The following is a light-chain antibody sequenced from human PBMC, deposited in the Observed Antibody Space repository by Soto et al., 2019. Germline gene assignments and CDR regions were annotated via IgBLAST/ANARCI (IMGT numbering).Light chain of an antibody. CDR3: HRYNSSPYT. CDR1: QSFTHW. J-gene: IGKJ2*01. V-gene: IGKV1-5*03. Sequence: DIQMTQSPSTLSASMGDRVTITCRASQSFTHWLAWYQQKPGKAPKLLIYKASNLQSGVPSRFSGSGYGTEFTLTISNVQPDDFATYYCHRYNSSPYTFGRGTKLEI. CDR2: KAS.